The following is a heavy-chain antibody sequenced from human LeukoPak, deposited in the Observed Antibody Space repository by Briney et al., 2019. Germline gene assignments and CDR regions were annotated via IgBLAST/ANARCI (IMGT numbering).Heavy chain of an antibody. CDR3: ARGRDTARKSYVKLNYYYYYMDV. J-gene: IGHJ6*03. Sequence: PSETLSLTCDVYGGSFSGYDWSWIRQPPGKGLEWIGKINDSGSTNYNSSLKSRVTISVDTSKKQFSLKLSSVTAADTAVYYCARGRDTARKSYVKLNYYYYYMDVWGKGTTVTVSS. V-gene: IGHV4-34*01. CDR1: GGSFSGYD. D-gene: IGHD6-6*01. CDR2: INDSGST.